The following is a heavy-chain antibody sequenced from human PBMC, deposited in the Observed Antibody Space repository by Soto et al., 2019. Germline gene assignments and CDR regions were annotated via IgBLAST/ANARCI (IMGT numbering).Heavy chain of an antibody. CDR2: ISSSSSYI. CDR3: ARDKLGGYSYGFKYYFDY. J-gene: IGHJ4*02. V-gene: IGHV3-21*01. CDR1: GFTFSSYS. D-gene: IGHD5-18*01. Sequence: GGSLRLSCAASGFTFSSYSMNWVRQAPGKGLEWVSSISSSSSYIYYADSVKGRFTISRDNAKNSLYLQMNSLRAEDTAVYYYARDKLGGYSYGFKYYFDYWGQGTLVTVSS.